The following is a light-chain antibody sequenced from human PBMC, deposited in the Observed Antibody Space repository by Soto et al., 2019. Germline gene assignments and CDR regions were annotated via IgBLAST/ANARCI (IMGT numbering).Light chain of an antibody. Sequence: DIVMTQSPDSLAVSLGERATINCKSSQSILYSSNNKNYLAWYQQKPGQPPKLLIYWASTRESGVPDRFSASASGTDFTLTISSLQAEDVGLYHCRQYYDIPHTFGQGTKLEIK. V-gene: IGKV4-1*01. CDR1: QSILYSSNNKNY. J-gene: IGKJ2*01. CDR2: WAS. CDR3: RQYYDIPHT.